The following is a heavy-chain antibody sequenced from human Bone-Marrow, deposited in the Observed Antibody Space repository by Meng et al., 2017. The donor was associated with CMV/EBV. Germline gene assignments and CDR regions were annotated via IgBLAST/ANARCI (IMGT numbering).Heavy chain of an antibody. CDR3: ARVPYQTLWFGEDWRYFDY. J-gene: IGHJ4*02. V-gene: IGHV1-69*02. Sequence: SVKVSCKASGGTFSSYTISWVRQAPGQGLEWMGRIIPILGIANYAQKFQGRVTITADKSTSTAYMELSSLRSEDTAVYYCARVPYQTLWFGEDWRYFDYWGQGTLATVSS. CDR1: GGTFSSYT. D-gene: IGHD3-10*01. CDR2: IIPILGIA.